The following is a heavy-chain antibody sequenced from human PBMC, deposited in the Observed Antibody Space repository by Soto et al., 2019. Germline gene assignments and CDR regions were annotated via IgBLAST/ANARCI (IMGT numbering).Heavy chain of an antibody. J-gene: IGHJ4*02. V-gene: IGHV4-39*01. Sequence: QLQLQESGPGLVKPSETLSLTCTVSGDCFSSSGHYWGWIRQPPGKGLEWIGSVSYSGYTYDNPSLKSRVTISVDTSKNQFSLNLASVTAADTAVYYCARYYDTFDSWGQGTLVTVSS. CDR1: GDCFSSSGHY. CDR3: ARYYDTFDS. CDR2: VSYSGYT. D-gene: IGHD3-22*01.